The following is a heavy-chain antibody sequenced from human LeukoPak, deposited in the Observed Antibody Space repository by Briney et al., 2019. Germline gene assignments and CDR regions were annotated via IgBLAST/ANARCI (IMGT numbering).Heavy chain of an antibody. D-gene: IGHD4-17*01. CDR3: AKDTVPMVTTSDGFDY. J-gene: IGHJ4*02. Sequence: SGGSLRLSCAASGFTFDDFAMHWVRQAPGKGLEWVSGTSWNSGSLGYADSVQGRFTISRDSARNSLFLQMNSLRAEDTALYYCAKDTVPMVTTSDGFDYWGQGTLVTVSS. CDR2: TSWNSGSL. CDR1: GFTFDDFA. V-gene: IGHV3-9*01.